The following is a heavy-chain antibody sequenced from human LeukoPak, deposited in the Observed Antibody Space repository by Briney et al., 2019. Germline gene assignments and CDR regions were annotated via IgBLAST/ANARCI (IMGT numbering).Heavy chain of an antibody. V-gene: IGHV3-7*05. CDR3: VRDGIRDMPGVITFRYEY. CDR2: IKEDGSDK. D-gene: IGHD3-10*01. Sequence: GGSLRLSCSASVFIQCLQGMTWLRQAPGKGLEWVATIKEDGSDKYYVDSVRGRFTISRDNAENSLYLQMNSLRAEDTALYYCVRDGIRDMPGVITFRYEYWGQGTLVTVSS. J-gene: IGHJ4*02. CDR1: VFIQCLQG.